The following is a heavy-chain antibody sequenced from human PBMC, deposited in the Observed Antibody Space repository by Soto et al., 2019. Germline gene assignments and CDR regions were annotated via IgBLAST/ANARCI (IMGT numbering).Heavy chain of an antibody. CDR3: AREACITTSCYFGKYYYGMDV. CDR2: ISYDGRNK. CDR1: GFTFSNYA. V-gene: IGHV3-30*04. D-gene: IGHD2-2*01. J-gene: IGHJ6*02. Sequence: GGSLRLSCAAYGFTFSNYAMHWVRQAPGKGLEWVAAISYDGRNKYYADSVKGRYTISRDDSKNTLYLQMNSLRAEDTAVYYCAREACITTSCYFGKYYYGMDVWGQGTTVTVSS.